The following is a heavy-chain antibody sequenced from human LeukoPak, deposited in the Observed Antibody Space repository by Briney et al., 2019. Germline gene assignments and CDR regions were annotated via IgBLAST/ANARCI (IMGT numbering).Heavy chain of an antibody. J-gene: IGHJ5*02. CDR3: ARDHKDYGDEPFDP. V-gene: IGHV3-30-3*01. Sequence: GGSLRLSCAASGFTFSSYAMHWVRQAPGKGLEWVAVISYDGSNKYYADSVKGRFTISRDNSKNTLYLQMNSLRAEDTAVYYCARDHKDYGDEPFDPWGQGTLVTVSS. CDR1: GFTFSSYA. CDR2: ISYDGSNK. D-gene: IGHD4-17*01.